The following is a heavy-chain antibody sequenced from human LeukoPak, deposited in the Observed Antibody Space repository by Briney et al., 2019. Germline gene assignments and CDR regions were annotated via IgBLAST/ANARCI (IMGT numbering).Heavy chain of an antibody. Sequence: SETLSLTCAVYGESFSAFSWNWLRQSPGRGLEWIGEISHRGGTTYNPSLNSRVIISVDASKNQFSLNLTSVTAADTAVYYCARGMVVKFPYMDVWGQGATVTVSS. V-gene: IGHV4-34*01. CDR3: ARGMVVKFPYMDV. CDR1: GESFSAFS. D-gene: IGHD3-22*01. J-gene: IGHJ6*03. CDR2: ISHRGGT.